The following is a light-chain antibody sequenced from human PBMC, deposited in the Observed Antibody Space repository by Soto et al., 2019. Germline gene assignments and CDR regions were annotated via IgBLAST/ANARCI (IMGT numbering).Light chain of an antibody. CDR2: DAS. V-gene: IGKV3-11*01. CDR1: QSISIY. J-gene: IGKJ5*01. Sequence: EIVFTQSPATLSLSPGERATLSCRASQSISIYLAWYQQKPGQAPRLLIYDASNRATGIPARFSGSGSGTDFTLTISRLEPEDFAVYYCQQRANWTITFGQGTRLEIK. CDR3: QQRANWTIT.